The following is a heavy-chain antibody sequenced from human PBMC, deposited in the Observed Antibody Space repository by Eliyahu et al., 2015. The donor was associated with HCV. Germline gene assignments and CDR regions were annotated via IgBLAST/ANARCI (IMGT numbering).Heavy chain of an antibody. D-gene: IGHD6-6*01. Sequence: QVQLVQSGAEVKKPGAXVXISCKASGXXFTNYXMHWVRQAPGQGLEWMGIINPSGGSSSFAQKFQGRVTMTRDTSTSTVYMELSSLRSEDTAVYFCARDPFSSSTDNWFDPWGQGTLVTVSS. CDR3: ARDPFSSSTDNWFDP. CDR2: INPSGGSS. J-gene: IGHJ5*02. CDR1: GXXFTNYX. V-gene: IGHV1-46*01.